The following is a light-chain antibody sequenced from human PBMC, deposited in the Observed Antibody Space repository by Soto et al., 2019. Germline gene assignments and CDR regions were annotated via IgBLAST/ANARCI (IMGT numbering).Light chain of an antibody. J-gene: IGKJ2*01. CDR2: DVS. V-gene: IGKV1-33*01. CDR1: QDISNY. Sequence: DVEMTQSPSYLSASVGDRVTITCQASQDISNYLNWYQQRPGKAPKLLIYDVSNLERGVPSRFSGSGSGSGTDFTFTISSLQPEDIATYSCQHYASIPYASVQGTKVDSK. CDR3: QHYASIPYA.